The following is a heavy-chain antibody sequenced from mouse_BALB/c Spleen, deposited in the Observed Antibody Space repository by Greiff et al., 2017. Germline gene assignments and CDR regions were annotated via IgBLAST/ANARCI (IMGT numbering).Heavy chain of an antibody. V-gene: IGHV5-6-2*01. CDR3: ARLWSPKSFFDY. J-gene: IGHJ2*01. CDR1: GFTFSSYY. D-gene: IGHD1-1*02. Sequence: EVKLMESGGGLVKLGGSLKLSCAASGFTFSSYYMSWVRQTPEKRLELVAAINSNGGSTYYPDTVKGRFTISRDNAKNTLYLQMSSLKSEDTALYYCARLWSPKSFFDYWGQGTTLTVSS. CDR2: INSNGGST.